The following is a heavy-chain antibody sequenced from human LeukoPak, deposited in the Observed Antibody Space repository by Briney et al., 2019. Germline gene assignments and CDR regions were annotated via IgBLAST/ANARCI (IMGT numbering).Heavy chain of an antibody. V-gene: IGHV4-59*12. CDR3: ARGAVRYAFDF. Sequence: SETLSLTCTVSGGSISSYYWSWIRQPPGKGLEWIGYIYYSGSTNYNPSLKSRVTISVDKSKNQFSLILNSVTAADTAVYFCARGAVRYAFDFWGQGTMVTVSS. CDR1: GGSISSYY. J-gene: IGHJ3*01. CDR2: IYYSGST.